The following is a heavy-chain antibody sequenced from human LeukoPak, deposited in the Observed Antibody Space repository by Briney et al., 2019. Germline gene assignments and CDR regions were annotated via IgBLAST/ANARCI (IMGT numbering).Heavy chain of an antibody. CDR2: IKQDGSEK. Sequence: PGGSLRLSCAASGFTFSSYWMSWVRQAPGRGLEWVANIKQDGSEKYYVDSVKGRFTISRDNAKNSLYLQMNSLRAEDTAVYYCAKGFGEIYDFWSGYYSGYYFDYWGQGTLVTVSS. CDR3: AKGFGEIYDFWSGYYSGYYFDY. J-gene: IGHJ4*02. D-gene: IGHD3-3*01. V-gene: IGHV3-7*01. CDR1: GFTFSSYW.